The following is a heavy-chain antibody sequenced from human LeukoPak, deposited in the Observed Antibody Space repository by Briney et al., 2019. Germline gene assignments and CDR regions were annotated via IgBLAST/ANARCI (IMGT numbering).Heavy chain of an antibody. Sequence: GGSLRLSCAASGFTFSSYGMHWVRQAPGKGLEWVAFIRYDGSNKYYADSVKGRFTISRDNSKNTLYLQMNSLRAEDTAVYYCAKDRPIAAAGTLDYWGQGTLVTVSS. V-gene: IGHV3-30*02. CDR3: AKDRPIAAAGTLDY. CDR1: GFTFSSYG. CDR2: IRYDGSNK. D-gene: IGHD6-13*01. J-gene: IGHJ4*02.